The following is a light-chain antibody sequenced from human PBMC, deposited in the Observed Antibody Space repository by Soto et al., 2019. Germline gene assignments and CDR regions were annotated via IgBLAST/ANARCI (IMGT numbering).Light chain of an antibody. CDR1: QSVDSR. Sequence: ETVMTQSPAVLSVSPGERATLSCRASQSVDSRLAWYQQKPGQAPRLLIYGASTRATGIPARFSGSGSGTEFTLTISSLQSEDSAIYYCQQFNDSPPEMTFGQGTKVEVK. J-gene: IGKJ1*01. V-gene: IGKV3-15*01. CDR3: QQFNDSPPEMT. CDR2: GAS.